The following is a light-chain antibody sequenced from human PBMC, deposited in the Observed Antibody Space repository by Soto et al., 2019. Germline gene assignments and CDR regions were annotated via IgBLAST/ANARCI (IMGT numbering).Light chain of an antibody. CDR1: SSDVGGYNY. J-gene: IGLJ1*01. Sequence: QSALTQPASVSGSPGQSITISCTGTSSDVGGYNYVSWYQQHPGKAPKLMFYDVSNRPSGVSNRFSGSKSGNTASLTISGLPAEDEADYYCSSYTSSFYVFGTGTKLTVL. CDR3: SSYTSSFYV. CDR2: DVS. V-gene: IGLV2-14*01.